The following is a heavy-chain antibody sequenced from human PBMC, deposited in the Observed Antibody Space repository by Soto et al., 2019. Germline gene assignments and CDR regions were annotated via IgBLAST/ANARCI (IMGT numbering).Heavy chain of an antibody. D-gene: IGHD3-22*01. Sequence: EVQLVESGGGLVQPGGSLRLSCAASGFTFSSYEMNWVRQAPGKGLEWVSNISSSGSTIYYADSVKGRFTISRDNAKNSLYLQMNSLRAEDTAVYYCARGVVSTYNWFDPWGQGTLVTVSS. CDR3: ARGVVSTYNWFDP. CDR2: ISSSGSTI. V-gene: IGHV3-48*03. CDR1: GFTFSSYE. J-gene: IGHJ5*02.